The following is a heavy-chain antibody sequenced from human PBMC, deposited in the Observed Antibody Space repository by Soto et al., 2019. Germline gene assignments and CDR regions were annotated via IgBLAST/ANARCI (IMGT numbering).Heavy chain of an antibody. CDR1: GGSFTGYY. CDR3: ARNGGSTWYYFDS. D-gene: IGHD6-13*01. CDR2: VSHRGST. V-gene: IGHV4-34*01. J-gene: IGHJ4*02. Sequence: QVQLQQWGAGLLKPSETLSLTCAVNGGSFTGYYGCWIRQSPGKGLEWIGEVSHRGSTNYNPSLKSRVTISIDTSKNQFSLKLSSVTAADTGMYYCARNGGSTWYYFDSWGQGTVVTVSS.